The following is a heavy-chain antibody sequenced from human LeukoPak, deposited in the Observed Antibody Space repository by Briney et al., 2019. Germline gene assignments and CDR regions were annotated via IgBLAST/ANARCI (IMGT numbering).Heavy chain of an antibody. CDR3: AKDRSAWLLEVDY. D-gene: IGHD3-3*01. CDR1: GFSVSTNY. J-gene: IGHJ4*02. CDR2: ISGSGGST. Sequence: PGGSLRLSCAASGFSVSTNYMSWVRQAPGKGLEWVSGISGSGGSTDYADSVKGRFTISRDNSKNTLYLQMNSLRADDTAVYYFAKDRSAWLLEVDYWGQGTLVTVSS. V-gene: IGHV3-23*01.